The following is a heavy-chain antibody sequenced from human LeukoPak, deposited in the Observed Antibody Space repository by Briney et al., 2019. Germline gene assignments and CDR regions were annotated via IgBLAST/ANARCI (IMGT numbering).Heavy chain of an antibody. CDR2: IYYSGST. CDR1: GGSISRGGYY. V-gene: IGHV4-31*03. Sequence: SQTLSLTCTVSGGSISRGGYYWSWIRQHPGKGLEWIGYIYYSGSTYCNPSLKSRVTISVDTSKNQFSLKLSSVTAADTAVYYCASVQYCTNGVCSNNWFDPWGQGTLVTVSS. D-gene: IGHD2-8*01. CDR3: ASVQYCTNGVCSNNWFDP. J-gene: IGHJ5*02.